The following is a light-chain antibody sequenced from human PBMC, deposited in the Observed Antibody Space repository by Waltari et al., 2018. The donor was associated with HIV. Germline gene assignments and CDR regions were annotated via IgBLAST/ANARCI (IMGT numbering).Light chain of an antibody. CDR1: TSNIGGNT. Sequence: QSVLAQPPSASGTPGQRVTISCSGSTSNIGGNTVSWYQQLPGTAPKPLIYSNNERPSGVPDRLSGSTSGTSASLVISGLQSEDEADYYCAAWDDSLKGGAFGTGTKVTVL. J-gene: IGLJ1*01. CDR3: AAWDDSLKGGA. V-gene: IGLV1-44*01. CDR2: SNN.